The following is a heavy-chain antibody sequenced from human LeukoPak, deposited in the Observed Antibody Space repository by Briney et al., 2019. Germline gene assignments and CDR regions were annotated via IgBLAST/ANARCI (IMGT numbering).Heavy chain of an antibody. D-gene: IGHD3-16*02. CDR3: ARGRYDYVWGSYRYPHYYGMDV. V-gene: IGHV4-30-2*01. J-gene: IGHJ6*02. CDR1: GGSISSGGYS. Sequence: SETLSLTCAVSGGSISSGGYSWSWIRQPPGKGLEWIGYIYHSGSTYYNPSLKSRVTISVDRSKNQFSLKLSSVTAADTAVYYCARGRYDYVWGSYRYPHYYGMDVWGQGTTVTVSS. CDR2: IYHSGST.